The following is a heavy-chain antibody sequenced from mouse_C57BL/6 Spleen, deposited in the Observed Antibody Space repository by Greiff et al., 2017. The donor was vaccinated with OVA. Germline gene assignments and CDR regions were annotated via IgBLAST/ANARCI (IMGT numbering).Heavy chain of an antibody. D-gene: IGHD1-1*01. CDR1: GYTFTSYW. CDR3: ARMDYGSSYGYFDV. Sequence: QVHVKQPGAELVRPGSSVKLSCKASGYTFTSYWMHWVKQRPIQGLEWIGNIDPSDSETHYNQKFKDKATLTVDKSSSTAYMQLSSLTSEDSAVYYCARMDYGSSYGYFDVWGTGTTVTVSS. CDR2: IDPSDSET. J-gene: IGHJ1*03. V-gene: IGHV1-52*01.